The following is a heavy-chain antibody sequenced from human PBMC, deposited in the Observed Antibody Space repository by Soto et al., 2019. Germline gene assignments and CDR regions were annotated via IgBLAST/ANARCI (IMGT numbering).Heavy chain of an antibody. CDR2: IYRSGST. Sequence: EVQLVESGGGLIQPGGSLRLACAASGLNVSNNYMNWIRKAPGKGLEWVSVIYRSGSTYYADSVKGRFTISRDNSKNTLYLQMNSLRAGDTAVYYCARDGQHSASYHHLDYWGQGALVTVSS. CDR3: ARDGQHSASYHHLDY. CDR1: GLNVSNNY. J-gene: IGHJ4*02. D-gene: IGHD1-26*01. V-gene: IGHV3-53*01.